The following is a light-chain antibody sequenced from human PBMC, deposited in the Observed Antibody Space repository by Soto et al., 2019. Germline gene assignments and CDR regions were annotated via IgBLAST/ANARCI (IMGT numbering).Light chain of an antibody. CDR1: SSDVGTYDD. J-gene: IGLJ1*01. Sequence: QSALTQPASVSASPGQSITISCTGTSSDVGTYDDVSWYRQHPGKAPKLLIYEVTNRPSGVSNRFSGSKSGNTASLTISGLQAEDEAHYYCSSNTTSSTYGFGSGTKVTVL. V-gene: IGLV2-14*01. CDR2: EVT. CDR3: SSNTTSSTYG.